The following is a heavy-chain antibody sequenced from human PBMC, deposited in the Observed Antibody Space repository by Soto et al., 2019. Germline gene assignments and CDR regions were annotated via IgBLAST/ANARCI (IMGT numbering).Heavy chain of an antibody. Sequence: GGSLRLCCAASGCTFSSYGMHWVRQAPGKGLEWVAVISYDGSNKYYADSVKGRFTISRDNSKNTLYLQMNSLRAEDTAVYYCAKGLAYCGGDCYSHFDLWGRGTLVTVSS. CDR2: ISYDGSNK. V-gene: IGHV3-30*18. J-gene: IGHJ2*01. CDR3: AKGLAYCGGDCYSHFDL. CDR1: GCTFSSYG. D-gene: IGHD2-21*02.